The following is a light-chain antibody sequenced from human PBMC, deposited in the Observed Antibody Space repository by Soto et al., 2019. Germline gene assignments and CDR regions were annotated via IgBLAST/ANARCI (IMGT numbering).Light chain of an antibody. CDR2: DAS. V-gene: IGKV3-11*01. CDR3: QQRSDWPRT. CDR1: QSVRSY. J-gene: IGKJ1*01. Sequence: EIVLTQSPATLSLSPGERATLSCRASQSVRSYLAWYQQKPGQAPRLLIYDASNRATGIPARFSGSGSGTDFTLTISSLEPEDFAVYYRQQRSDWPRTFGQGTKVEIK.